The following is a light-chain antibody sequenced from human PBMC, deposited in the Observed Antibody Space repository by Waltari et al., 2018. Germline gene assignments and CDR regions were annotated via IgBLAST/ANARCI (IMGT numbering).Light chain of an antibody. J-gene: IGLJ1*01. CDR1: SSDVGGYNY. CDR2: DVN. Sequence: QSALTQPASVSGSPGQSIPISCTGTSSDVGGYNYASWYQQHPGKGPKLIIYDVNNRPSGVSNRFSGSKSGNTASLTISGLQAEDEADYYCNSYTSSSTYVFGTGTKVTVL. CDR3: NSYTSSSTYV. V-gene: IGLV2-14*03.